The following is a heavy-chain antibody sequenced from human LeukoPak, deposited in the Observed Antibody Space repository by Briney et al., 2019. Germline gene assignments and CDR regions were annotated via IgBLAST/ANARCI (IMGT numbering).Heavy chain of an antibody. D-gene: IGHD2-15*01. CDR2: ISYDGSNK. V-gene: IGHV3-30-3*01. CDR3: AREARGFGSGGSCYSCYFQH. Sequence: GGSLRLSCAASGFTFSSYAMHWVRQAPGKGLEWVAVISYDGSNKYYADSVKGRFTISRDNSKNTLYLQMNSLRAEDTAVYYCAREARGFGSGGSCYSCYFQHWGQGTLVTVSS. CDR1: GFTFSSYA. J-gene: IGHJ1*01.